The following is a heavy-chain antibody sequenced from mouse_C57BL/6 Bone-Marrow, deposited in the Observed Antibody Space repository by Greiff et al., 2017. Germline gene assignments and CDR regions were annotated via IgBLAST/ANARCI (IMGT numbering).Heavy chain of an antibody. CDR2: INPYNGGT. CDR1: GYTFTDYY. Sequence: EVKLQESGPVLVKPGASVKMSCKASGYTFTDYYMNWVKQSHGKSLEWIGVINPYNGGTSYNQKFKGKATLTVDKSSSTAYMELNSLTSEDSAVYYCARVRSWYFDVWGTGTTVTVSS. J-gene: IGHJ1*03. CDR3: ARVRSWYFDV. D-gene: IGHD1-1*01. V-gene: IGHV1-19*01.